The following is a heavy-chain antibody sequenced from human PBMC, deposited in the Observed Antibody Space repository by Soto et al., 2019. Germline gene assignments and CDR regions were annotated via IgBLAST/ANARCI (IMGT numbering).Heavy chain of an antibody. V-gene: IGHV3-53*01. J-gene: IGHJ6*02. Sequence: GGSLRLSCAASGFTVTSYYMSWVRQAPGKGLEWVSLIYTGGNTNYADSVKGRFTISRDNSKNTLYLQMNRLRAEDTAVYYCARDYYYGSGNYYRADYYHYGMDVWGQGTTVTVSS. D-gene: IGHD3-10*01. CDR2: IYTGGNT. CDR3: ARDYYYGSGNYYRADYYHYGMDV. CDR1: GFTVTSYY.